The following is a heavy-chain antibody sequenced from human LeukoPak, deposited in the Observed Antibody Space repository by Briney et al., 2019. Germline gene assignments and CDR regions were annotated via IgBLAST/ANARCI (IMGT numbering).Heavy chain of an antibody. CDR1: GGSFSGYY. CDR2: INHSGST. CDR3: AGGPPESYYFEDDAFDI. J-gene: IGHJ3*02. D-gene: IGHD3-22*01. V-gene: IGHV4-34*01. Sequence: SETLSLTCAVYGGSFSGYYWSWIRQPPGKGLEWIGEINHSGSTNYNPSLKSRVTISVDTSKNQFSLKLSSVTAADTAVYYCAGGPPESYYFEDDAFDIWGQGTMVTVSS.